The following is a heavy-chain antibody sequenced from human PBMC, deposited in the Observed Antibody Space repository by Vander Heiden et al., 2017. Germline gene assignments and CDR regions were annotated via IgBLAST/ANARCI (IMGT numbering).Heavy chain of an antibody. CDR3: ARDPSYSHYYDSSGMNWYFDL. J-gene: IGHJ2*01. CDR2: IWYDGSNK. D-gene: IGHD3-22*01. Sequence: APGKGLEWVAVIWYDGSNKYYADSVKGRFTISRDNSKNTLYLQMNSLRAEDTAVYYCARDPSYSHYYDSSGMNWYFDLWGRGTLVTVSS. V-gene: IGHV3-33*01.